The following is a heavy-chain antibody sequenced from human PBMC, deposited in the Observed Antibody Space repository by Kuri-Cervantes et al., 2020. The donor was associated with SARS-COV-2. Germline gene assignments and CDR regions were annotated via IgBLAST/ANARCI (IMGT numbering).Heavy chain of an antibody. D-gene: IGHD1-14*01. Sequence: SVKVSCKTSGGTFSSYAISWVRQAPGQGLEWMGGIIPIFGTANYAQKFQGRVTITADKSTSTAYMELSSLRSEDTAVYYCARDLQRGTFNIWGQGTMVTVSS. CDR1: GGTFSSYA. CDR3: ARDLQRGTFNI. V-gene: IGHV1-69*06. J-gene: IGHJ3*02. CDR2: IIPIFGTA.